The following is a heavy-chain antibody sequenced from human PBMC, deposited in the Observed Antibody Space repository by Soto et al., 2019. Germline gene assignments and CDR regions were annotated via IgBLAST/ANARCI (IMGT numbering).Heavy chain of an antibody. CDR3: AKDGDDAHYYDSSGYYFDY. CDR1: GFTFSRYN. V-gene: IGHV3-48*01. D-gene: IGHD3-22*01. CDR2: ISGSSSTI. Sequence: QPGGSLRLSCAASGFTFSRYNMNWVRQAPGKGLEWLSYISGSSSTIYSADSVKGRFTISRDNAKNSLFLQMNSLTVEDTAVYYCAKDGDDAHYYDSSGYYFDYWGQGALVTVSS. J-gene: IGHJ4*02.